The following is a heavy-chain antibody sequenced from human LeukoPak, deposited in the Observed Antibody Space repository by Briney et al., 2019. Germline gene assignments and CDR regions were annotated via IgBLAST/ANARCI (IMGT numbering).Heavy chain of an antibody. CDR3: ARGEPHYYYDSSGYYYP. J-gene: IGHJ5*02. D-gene: IGHD3-22*01. Sequence: SETLSLTCAVYGGSFSGYYWSWIRQPPGKGLEWIGEINHSGSTNYNPSLKSRVTISVDTSKNQFSLKPSSVTAADTAVYYCARGEPHYYYDSSGYYYPWGQGTLVTVSS. CDR1: GGSFSGYY. V-gene: IGHV4-34*01. CDR2: INHSGST.